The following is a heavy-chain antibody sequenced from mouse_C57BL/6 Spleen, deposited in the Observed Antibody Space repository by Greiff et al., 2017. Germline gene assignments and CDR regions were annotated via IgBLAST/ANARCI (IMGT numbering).Heavy chain of an antibody. CDR2: IDPSDSYT. V-gene: IGHV1-50*01. J-gene: IGHJ3*01. Sequence: QVQLKQPGAELVKPGASVKLSCKASGFTFTSYWMQWVKQRPGQGLEWIGEIDPSDSYTNYNQKFKGKATLTVDTSSSTAYMQLSSLTSEDSAVYYCARNKDGYYGGFAYWGQGTLVTVSA. CDR1: GFTFTSYW. CDR3: ARNKDGYYGGFAY. D-gene: IGHD2-3*01.